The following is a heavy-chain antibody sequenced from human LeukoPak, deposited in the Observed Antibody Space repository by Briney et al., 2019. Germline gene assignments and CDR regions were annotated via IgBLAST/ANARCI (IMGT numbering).Heavy chain of an antibody. Sequence: GGSLRLSCAASGFTFTSYAMSWVRQAPGKGLEWVSVLTGDGNTYYADSVKGRFTNSRDDSKNTLFLQMNSLRAEDTAVYFCAKVKWKLIGYFDYWGQGTLVTVSS. V-gene: IGHV3-23*01. CDR2: LTGDGNT. CDR3: AKVKWKLIGYFDY. D-gene: IGHD1-20*01. CDR1: GFTFTSYA. J-gene: IGHJ4*02.